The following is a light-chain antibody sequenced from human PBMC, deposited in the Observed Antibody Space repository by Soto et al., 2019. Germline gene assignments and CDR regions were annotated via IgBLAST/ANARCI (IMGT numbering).Light chain of an antibody. Sequence: VMTQSRTTLSVSPGGRPTLCCRASQSVGSTLAWYQQKPGQAPRLLIYDASNRATGIPARFSGTGYGTDFNLTINNLETEDFAVYYCQVRTNWSIAFGRGTRLEIK. V-gene: IGKV3-11*01. CDR3: QVRTNWSIA. CDR2: DAS. CDR1: QSVGST. J-gene: IGKJ5*01.